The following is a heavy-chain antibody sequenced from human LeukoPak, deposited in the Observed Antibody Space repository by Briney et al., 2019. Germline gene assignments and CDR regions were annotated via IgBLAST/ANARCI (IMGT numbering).Heavy chain of an antibody. CDR2: IKSEGEGATT. J-gene: IGHJ6*04. V-gene: IGHV3-15*01. D-gene: IGHD3-3*02. Sequence: GGSLRLSCASSGFTIGTAWMSWVRQAPGKGLESLGHIKSEGEGATTDYAAPAKGRFAISRDDSKNMIYLQMSSLKMDDTAIYYCIAHFPYFYGFDVWGKGTTVTVSS. CDR3: IAHFPYFYGFDV. CDR1: GFTIGTAW.